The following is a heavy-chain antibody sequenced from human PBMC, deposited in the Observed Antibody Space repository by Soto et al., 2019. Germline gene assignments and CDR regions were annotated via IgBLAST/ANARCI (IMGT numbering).Heavy chain of an antibody. CDR3: AKDGIDYGDYGYYYYGMDV. D-gene: IGHD4-17*01. J-gene: IGHJ6*02. CDR2: ISYDGSNK. V-gene: IGHV3-30*18. Sequence: GGSLRLSCAASGFTFSSYGMHWVRQAPGKGLEWVAVISYDGSNKYYADSVRGRFTISRDNSKNTLYLQMNSLRAEDTAVYYCAKDGIDYGDYGYYYYGMDVWGQGTTVTVSS. CDR1: GFTFSSYG.